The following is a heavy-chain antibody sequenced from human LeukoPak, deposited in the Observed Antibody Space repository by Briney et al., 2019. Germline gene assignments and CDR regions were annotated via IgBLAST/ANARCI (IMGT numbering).Heavy chain of an antibody. CDR1: GXTFSSYE. CDR3: ARKYCTPTSCLFEN. V-gene: IGHV3-48*03. Sequence: GGSLRLSCAASGXTFSSYEMNWVRQAPGKGLQWVSDISSSGTTIYYADSVKGRFTISRDNAKNSLYLQMNSLRAEDTAVYYFARKYCTPTSCLFENWGQGTLVTVSS. CDR2: ISSSGTTI. D-gene: IGHD2-2*01. J-gene: IGHJ4*02.